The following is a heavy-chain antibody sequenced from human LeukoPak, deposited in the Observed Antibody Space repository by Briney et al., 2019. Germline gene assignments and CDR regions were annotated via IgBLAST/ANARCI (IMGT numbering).Heavy chain of an antibody. V-gene: IGHV1-18*01. Sequence: ASVKVSCKASGGTFSSYAISWVRQAPGQGLEWMGWISVYNGNTDYAQKVQGRVTMTTDTSTSTAYMELKNLRSDDTAVYYCARGLTIYPFDYWGQGTLVTVCS. J-gene: IGHJ4*02. CDR3: ARGLTIYPFDY. CDR2: ISVYNGNT. D-gene: IGHD3-9*01. CDR1: GGTFSSYA.